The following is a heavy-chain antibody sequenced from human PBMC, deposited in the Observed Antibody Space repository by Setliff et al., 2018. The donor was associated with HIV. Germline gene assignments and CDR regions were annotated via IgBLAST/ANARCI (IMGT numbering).Heavy chain of an antibody. V-gene: IGHV4-34*01. D-gene: IGHD3-22*01. CDR3: ARGHFHDSNGYYLRAFDI. J-gene: IGHJ3*02. CDR1: GGSFSGYY. Sequence: SETLSLTCAVYGGSFSGYYWSWIRQPPGKGLEWIAEINHSGSTNYNPSLKSRVTISVDTSKNQFSLELTSVTAADTAVYYCARGHFHDSNGYYLRAFDIWGQGTMVTVSS. CDR2: INHSGST.